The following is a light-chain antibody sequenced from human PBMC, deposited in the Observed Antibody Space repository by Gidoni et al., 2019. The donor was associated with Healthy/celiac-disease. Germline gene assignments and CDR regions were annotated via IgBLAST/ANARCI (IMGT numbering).Light chain of an antibody. CDR2: AAS. CDR3: QQYYSYPRT. Sequence: IRITQSPSSLSASTGDRVTITCRASQGISSYLAWYQQKPGKAPKLLIYAASTRQSGVPSRFSGSGSGTDFTLTISRLQSEDFATYYCQQYYSYPRTFGQGTKVEIK. CDR1: QGISSY. V-gene: IGKV1-8*01. J-gene: IGKJ1*01.